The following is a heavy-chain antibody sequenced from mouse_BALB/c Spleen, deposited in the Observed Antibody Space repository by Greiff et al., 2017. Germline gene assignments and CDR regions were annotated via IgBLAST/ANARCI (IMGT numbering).Heavy chain of an antibody. D-gene: IGHD1-2*01. J-gene: IGHJ3*01. CDR3: ARGRGLRLPLAWFAY. V-gene: IGHV5-6-5*01. CDR1: GFTFSSYA. CDR2: ISSGGST. Sequence: EVMLVESGGGLVKPGGSLKLSCAASGFTFSSYAMSWVRQTPEKRLEWVASISSGGSTYYPDSVKGRFTISRDNARNILYLQMSSLRSEDTAMYYCARGRGLRLPLAWFAYWGQGTLVTVSA.